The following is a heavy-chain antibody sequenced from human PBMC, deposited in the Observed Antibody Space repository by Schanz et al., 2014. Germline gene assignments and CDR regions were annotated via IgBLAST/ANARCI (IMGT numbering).Heavy chain of an antibody. Sequence: EVFLVESGGGLVQPGGSLRLSCAASGFAFSSFALSWVRQSPGKGLEWVSAISANDYDTYYAPSVKGRFTVSRDNSKNTLDLQMSSLRADDTAVYYCVKEGTVVSGSPRDYWGQGALVTVSS. J-gene: IGHJ4*02. CDR2: ISANDYDT. CDR3: VKEGTVVSGSPRDY. CDR1: GFAFSSFA. V-gene: IGHV3-23*04. D-gene: IGHD3-10*01.